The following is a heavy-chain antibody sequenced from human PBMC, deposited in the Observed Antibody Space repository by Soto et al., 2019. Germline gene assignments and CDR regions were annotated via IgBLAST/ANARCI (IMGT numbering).Heavy chain of an antibody. D-gene: IGHD6-13*01. CDR2: TSYDGSNK. V-gene: IGHV3-30*04. CDR3: ARDRSIAAADPFDY. Sequence: GGSLRLSCAASGFTFSSYAIHWVRQAPGKGLEWVTVTSYDGSNKYYADSVRGRFTISRDNSKNTLYLQMNSLRAEDTAVYYCARDRSIAAADPFDYWGQGTLVTVSS. J-gene: IGHJ4*02. CDR1: GFTFSSYA.